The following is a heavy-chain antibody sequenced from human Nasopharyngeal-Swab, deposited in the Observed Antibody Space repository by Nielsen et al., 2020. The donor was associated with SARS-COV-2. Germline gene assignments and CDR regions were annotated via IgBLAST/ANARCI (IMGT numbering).Heavy chain of an antibody. Sequence: WIRQPPGKALEWLALIYCNDDKRYSPSLKSRLTITKDTSKNQVVLTMINMDPVDTATYYCAHRGGYCSSTSCYSAFEFVVEYYFDYWGQGTLVTVSS. CDR3: AHRGGYCSSTSCYSAFEFVVEYYFDY. CDR2: IYCNDDK. J-gene: IGHJ4*02. D-gene: IGHD2-2*01. V-gene: IGHV2-5*01.